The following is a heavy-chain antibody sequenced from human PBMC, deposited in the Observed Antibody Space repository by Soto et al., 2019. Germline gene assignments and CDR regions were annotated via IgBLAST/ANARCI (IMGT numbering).Heavy chain of an antibody. CDR2: IYPGDSDT. J-gene: IGHJ4*02. D-gene: IGHD3-22*01. Sequence: GESLKIACNGSGYIFTSYWIAWVRQMPGKGLEWIGTIYPGDSDTRYSPSFQGQVTFSADKSISTAYLQWSSLKASDTAMYYCARDTFSGDSSGPNYWGQGTLVTVSS. CDR3: ARDTFSGDSSGPNY. CDR1: GYIFTSYW. V-gene: IGHV5-51*01.